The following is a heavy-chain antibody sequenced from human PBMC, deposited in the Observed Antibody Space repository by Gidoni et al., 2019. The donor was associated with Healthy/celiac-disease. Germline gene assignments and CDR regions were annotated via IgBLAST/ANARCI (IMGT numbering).Heavy chain of an antibody. CDR1: AFTFSSYG. J-gene: IGHJ4*02. CDR3: AKVPHSDPFGTGMVTGFDF. Sequence: QVQLVESGGGVVQPGRSLRLSCAASAFTFSSYGMPGVRRAPGKGLEWMAVISYDGSNKYYVASVKGRFTISRDNSKNTLSLQMNSLRANDTAVYYCAKVPHSDPFGTGMVTGFDFWGQGTLVAVSS. V-gene: IGHV3-30*18. D-gene: IGHD3-9*01. CDR2: ISYDGSNK.